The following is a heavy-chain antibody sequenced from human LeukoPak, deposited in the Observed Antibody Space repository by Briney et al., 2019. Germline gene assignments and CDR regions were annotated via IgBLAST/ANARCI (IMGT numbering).Heavy chain of an antibody. CDR3: ASSYGDYVRNYYYYMDV. J-gene: IGHJ6*03. CDR2: IIPIFGTA. Sequence: SVKVSCKASGGTFISYAISWVRQAPGQGLEWMGRIIPIFGTANYAQKFQGRVTITTDESTSTAYMELSSLRSEDTAVYYCASSYGDYVRNYYYYMDVWGKGTTVTVSS. CDR1: GGTFISYA. D-gene: IGHD4-17*01. V-gene: IGHV1-69*05.